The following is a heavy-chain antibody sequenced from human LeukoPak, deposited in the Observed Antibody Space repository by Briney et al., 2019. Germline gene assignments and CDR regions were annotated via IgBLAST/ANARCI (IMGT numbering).Heavy chain of an antibody. Sequence: PSETLSLTCTVSGGSISSSSYYWGWIRQPPGKGLEWIGEINHSGSTNYNPSLKSRVTISVDTPKNQFSLKLSSVTAADTAVYYCARHRVRLRWFDPWGQGTLVTVSS. CDR3: ARHRVRLRWFDP. CDR1: GGSISSSSYY. D-gene: IGHD3-10*01. CDR2: INHSGST. V-gene: IGHV4-39*01. J-gene: IGHJ5*02.